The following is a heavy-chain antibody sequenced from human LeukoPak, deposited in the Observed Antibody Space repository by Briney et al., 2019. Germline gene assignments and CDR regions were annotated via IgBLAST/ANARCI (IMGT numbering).Heavy chain of an antibody. Sequence: GGSLRLSCAASGFTFSSYGMHWVRQAPGKGLEWVAVISYDGSNKYYADSVKGRSTISRDNSKNTLYLQMNSLRAEDTAVYYCAKASSLLFDPWGQGTLVTVSS. D-gene: IGHD6-13*01. CDR2: ISYDGSNK. CDR1: GFTFSSYG. V-gene: IGHV3-30*18. J-gene: IGHJ5*02. CDR3: AKASSLLFDP.